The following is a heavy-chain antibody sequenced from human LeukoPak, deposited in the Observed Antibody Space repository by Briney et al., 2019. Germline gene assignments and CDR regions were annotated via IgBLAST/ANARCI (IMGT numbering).Heavy chain of an antibody. CDR3: AKALYGDYGRFDY. J-gene: IGHJ4*02. CDR1: GFTFSRYW. D-gene: IGHD4-17*01. Sequence: PGGSLRLSCAASGFTFSRYWMHWVRQAPGKGLVWVSRINSDGSDISYAGSVKGRFTISRDNAKNTVYLQMNSLRAEDTAVYYCAKALYGDYGRFDYWGQGTLVTVSS. V-gene: IGHV3-74*01. CDR2: INSDGSDI.